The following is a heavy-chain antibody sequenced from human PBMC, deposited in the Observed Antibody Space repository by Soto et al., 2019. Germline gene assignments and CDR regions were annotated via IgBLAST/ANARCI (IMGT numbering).Heavy chain of an antibody. J-gene: IGHJ3*02. D-gene: IGHD3-3*01. Sequence: DSVKVSCKASGYTFTSYAMHWVRQAPGQRLEWMGWINAGNGNTKYSQKFQGRVTITRDTSASTAYMELSSLRSEDTAVYYCARVFYDFWSGYPNDAFDIWGQATMVTLSS. V-gene: IGHV1-3*01. CDR2: INAGNGNT. CDR1: GYTFTSYA. CDR3: ARVFYDFWSGYPNDAFDI.